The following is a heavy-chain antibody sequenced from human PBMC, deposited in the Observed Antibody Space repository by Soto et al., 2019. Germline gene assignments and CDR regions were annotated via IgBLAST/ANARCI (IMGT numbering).Heavy chain of an antibody. V-gene: IGHV2-5*02. J-gene: IGHJ6*02. Sequence: SGPTLENPPQTLTLPCTFSGFSLSTSGVGVGWIRQPPGKALEWLALIYWDDDKRYSPSLKSRVTITKDTSKNQVVLTMTNMDPVDTATYYCARAYSYGSYYYYGMDVWGQGTTVTVSS. CDR1: GFSLSTSGVG. D-gene: IGHD5-18*01. CDR2: IYWDDDK. CDR3: ARAYSYGSYYYYGMDV.